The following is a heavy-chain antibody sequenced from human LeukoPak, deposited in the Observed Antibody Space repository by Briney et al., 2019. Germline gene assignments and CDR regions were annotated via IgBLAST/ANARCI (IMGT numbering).Heavy chain of an antibody. CDR3: ARDRVATIFGSYNWFDP. CDR2: IYYSGST. D-gene: IGHD3-3*01. CDR1: GGSISSSSYY. Sequence: PSETLSLTCTVSGGSISSSSYYWGWIRQPPGKGLEWTGSIYYSGSTYYNPSLKSRVTISVDTSKNQFSLKLSSVTAADTAVYYCARDRVATIFGSYNWFDPWGQGTLVTVYS. J-gene: IGHJ5*02. V-gene: IGHV4-39*07.